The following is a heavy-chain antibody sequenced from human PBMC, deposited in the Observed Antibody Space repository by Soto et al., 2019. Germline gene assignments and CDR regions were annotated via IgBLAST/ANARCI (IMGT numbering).Heavy chain of an antibody. V-gene: IGHV4-34*01. J-gene: IGHJ6*02. CDR1: GGSFSGYY. Sequence: SETLSVTCAVYGGSFSGYYWSWSRQPPGKGLEWIGEINHSGSTNYNPSLKSRVTISVDTSKNQFSLKLSSVTAADTAVYYCARVGLCSSTSCFRNNCSGWAVGGQGTTVTASS. D-gene: IGHD2-2*01. CDR3: ARVGLCSSTSCFRNNCSGWAV. CDR2: INHSGST.